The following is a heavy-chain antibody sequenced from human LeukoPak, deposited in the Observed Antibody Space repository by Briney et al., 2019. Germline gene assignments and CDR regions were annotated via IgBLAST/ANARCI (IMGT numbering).Heavy chain of an antibody. CDR3: ARVNLEYYYGSGRLIKYNYYYMDV. V-gene: IGHV5-51*01. Sequence: GESLKISCKGSGYSFTSYWIGWVRQMPGKGLEWMGIIYPGDSDSRYSPSFQGQVTISVDKSISTAYVQWSSLKASDTAMYYCARVNLEYYYGSGRLIKYNYYYMDVWGKGTTVTISS. CDR2: IYPGDSDS. J-gene: IGHJ6*03. CDR1: GYSFTSYW. D-gene: IGHD3-10*01.